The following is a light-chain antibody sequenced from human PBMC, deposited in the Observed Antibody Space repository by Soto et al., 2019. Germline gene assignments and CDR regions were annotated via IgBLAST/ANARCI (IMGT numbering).Light chain of an antibody. CDR3: AAWDDSLSGYV. J-gene: IGLJ1*01. Sequence: QSVLTQPPSASATPGQRVTISCSGGNSNIGRNSVNWYQQLPGTAPKLLMYSDNQRPSGVPDRFSGSKSGTSASLAISRLQSEDEADYYCAAWDDSLSGYVFGTGTKVTVL. V-gene: IGLV1-44*01. CDR1: NSNIGRNS. CDR2: SDN.